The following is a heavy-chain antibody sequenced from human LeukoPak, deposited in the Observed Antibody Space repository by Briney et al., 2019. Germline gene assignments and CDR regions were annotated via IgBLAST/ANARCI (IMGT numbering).Heavy chain of an antibody. CDR2: MNPNSGNT. CDR1: GYTFTSYD. CDR3: ARDKVDCSGGSCYSRGNWFDP. Sequence: ASVKVSCKASGYTFTSYDINWVRQATGQGLEWMGWMNPNSGNTGYAQKFQGRVTMTGNTSISTAYMELSSLRSEDTAVYYCARDKVDCSGGSCYSRGNWFDPWGQGTLVTVSS. V-gene: IGHV1-8*01. D-gene: IGHD2-15*01. J-gene: IGHJ5*02.